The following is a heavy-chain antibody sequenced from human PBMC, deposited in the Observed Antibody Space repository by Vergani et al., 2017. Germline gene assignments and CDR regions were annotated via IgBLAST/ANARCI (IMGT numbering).Heavy chain of an antibody. D-gene: IGHD3-3*01. Sequence: EVQLLESGGGLVQPGGSLRLSCAASGFTFSSYAMSWVRQAPGKGLEWVSAISGSGGSTYYADSVKGRFTISRDNSKNTLYLQMNSLRAEDTAVYYCAKGVQAIFGVVTYFDYWGQGTLVTVSS. V-gene: IGHV3-23*01. CDR3: AKGVQAIFGVVTYFDY. CDR1: GFTFSSYA. CDR2: ISGSGGST. J-gene: IGHJ4*02.